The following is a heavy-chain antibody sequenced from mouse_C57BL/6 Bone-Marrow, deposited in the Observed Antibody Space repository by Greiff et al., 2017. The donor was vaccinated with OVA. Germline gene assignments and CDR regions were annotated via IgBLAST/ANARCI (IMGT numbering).Heavy chain of an antibody. CDR1: GFSLTSYG. J-gene: IGHJ1*03. Sequence: QVQLQQSGPGLVQPSQSLSITCTVSGFSLTSYGVHWVRQSPGKGLEWLGVIWSGGSTDYNAAFISRLSISKDNSKSQVFFKMNSLQADDTAIYYCAGPITTVVASLDVWGTGTTVTVSS. CDR2: IWSGGST. V-gene: IGHV2-2*01. D-gene: IGHD1-1*01. CDR3: AGPITTVVASLDV.